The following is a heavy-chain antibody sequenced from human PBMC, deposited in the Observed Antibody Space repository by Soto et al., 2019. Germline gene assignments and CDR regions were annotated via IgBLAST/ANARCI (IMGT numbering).Heavy chain of an antibody. CDR1: GGSISSYY. Sequence: PSETLSLTCTVSGGSISSYYWSWIRQPPGKGLECIGSISYSGSTNYNPSLKSRVTISVDTSKNQFSLKLSSVTAADKAVYYCARATLRYYYYMDVWGKGTTVTVSS. J-gene: IGHJ6*03. D-gene: IGHD4-17*01. CDR3: ARATLRYYYYMDV. CDR2: ISYSGST. V-gene: IGHV4-59*01.